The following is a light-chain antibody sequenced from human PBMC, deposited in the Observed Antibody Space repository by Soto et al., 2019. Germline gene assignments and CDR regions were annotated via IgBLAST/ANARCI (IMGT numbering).Light chain of an antibody. J-gene: IGKJ2*01. Sequence: EIVLTQSPATLSLSPGERATLSCRASQSVSSYLAWYQQKPGQAPRLLIYDASNRATGIPARFSGSGSGTDFTLPISSLEPEDFAVYYCQQRSNWPRYTFGQGTKLKIK. V-gene: IGKV3-11*01. CDR1: QSVSSY. CDR3: QQRSNWPRYT. CDR2: DAS.